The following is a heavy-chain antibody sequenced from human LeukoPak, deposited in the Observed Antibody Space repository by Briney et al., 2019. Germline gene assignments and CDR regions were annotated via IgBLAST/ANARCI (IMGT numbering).Heavy chain of an antibody. V-gene: IGHV3-30*04. CDR3: AKDILGEAGHDYGDPPTRYYGMDV. D-gene: IGHD4-17*01. CDR1: AFTFSGYA. Sequence: QTGRSLRLSCAASAFTFSGYAMHWVRQAPGKGLEWVAVITHDGSIKHYADSVKGRFTISRDNSKNTLYLQINSLRAEDTAVYYCAKDILGEAGHDYGDPPTRYYGMDVWGQGTTVTVSS. J-gene: IGHJ6*02. CDR2: ITHDGSIK.